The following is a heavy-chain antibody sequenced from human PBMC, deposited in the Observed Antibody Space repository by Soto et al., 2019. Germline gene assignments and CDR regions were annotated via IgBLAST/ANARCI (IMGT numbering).Heavy chain of an antibody. D-gene: IGHD3-3*01. Sequence: EVQLVESGGGLVQPGGSLRLSCAASGFTFSRYEMNWVRQAPGKGLQWLSYISGNGTTIYYADSVKGRFTISRDNAKNSLYLQINSLRAEDTALYYCVRDFRRLLEWPSKGDFYFGMDVWGQGTTVTVSS. V-gene: IGHV3-48*03. CDR3: VRDFRRLLEWPSKGDFYFGMDV. J-gene: IGHJ6*02. CDR2: ISGNGTTI. CDR1: GFTFSRYE.